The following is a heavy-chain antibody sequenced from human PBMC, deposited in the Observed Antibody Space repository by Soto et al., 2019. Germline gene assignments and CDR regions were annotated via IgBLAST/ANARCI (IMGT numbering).Heavy chain of an antibody. CDR3: ARGVRSCSRTNCPNCFAS. CDR1: GFSLSTSGVG. J-gene: IGHJ5*01. Sequence: QITLKESGPTLVKPTQTLTLTCTFSGFSLSTSGVGVGWIRQPPGKALEWLALVYWDDDNRYSPCQNNRLTITKAADKRQVXITMTTVDPMTTATYYCARGVRSCSRTNCPNCFASWGQGTLVTVSS. D-gene: IGHD1-1*01. CDR2: VYWDDDN. V-gene: IGHV2-5*02.